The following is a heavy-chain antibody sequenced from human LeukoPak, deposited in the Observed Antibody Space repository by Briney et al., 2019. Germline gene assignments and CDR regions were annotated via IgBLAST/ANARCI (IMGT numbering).Heavy chain of an antibody. J-gene: IGHJ4*02. CDR2: IYYSGST. D-gene: IGHD2-2*01. CDR3: ATLYCSSASCYPPH. Sequence: GYIYYSGSTYYNPSLKSRVTISADTSKNQFSLRVTSVTAADTAVYYCATLYCSSASCYPPHWGQGTLVTVSS. V-gene: IGHV4-59*01.